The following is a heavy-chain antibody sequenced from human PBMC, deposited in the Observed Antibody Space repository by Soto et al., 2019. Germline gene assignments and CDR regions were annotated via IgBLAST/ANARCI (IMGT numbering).Heavy chain of an antibody. CDR2: IIPIFGTA. CDR1: GGTFSSYA. V-gene: IGHV1-69*13. D-gene: IGHD5-12*01. CDR3: ARGWLRDHRVYYGMDV. Sequence: SVKVSCKASGGTFSSYAISWVRQAPGQGLEWMGGIIPIFGTANYAQKFQGRVTITADESTSTAYMELSSLRSEDTAVYYCARGWLRDHRVYYGMDVWGQGTTVTVSS. J-gene: IGHJ6*02.